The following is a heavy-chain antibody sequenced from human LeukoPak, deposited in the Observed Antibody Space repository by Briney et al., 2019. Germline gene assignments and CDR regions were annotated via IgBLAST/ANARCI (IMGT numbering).Heavy chain of an antibody. CDR2: ISGSGGST. D-gene: IGHD6-19*01. CDR1: GFTFSSYA. J-gene: IGHJ4*02. CDR3: AKGGGGWYLSVYYSDY. V-gene: IGHV3-23*01. Sequence: PGGSLRLSCAASGFTFSSYAMSWVRQAPGKGLEWVSAISGSGGSTYYADSVKGRFTISRDNSKNTLYLQMNSLRAEDTAVYYCAKGGGGWYLSVYYSDYWGQGTLVTVSS.